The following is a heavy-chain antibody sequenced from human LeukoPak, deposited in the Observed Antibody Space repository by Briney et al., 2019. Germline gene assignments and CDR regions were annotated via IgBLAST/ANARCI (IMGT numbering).Heavy chain of an antibody. Sequence: GGSLRLSCAASGFTFIDYDMHWVRQVIAKGLEWVSAIGIRSDTHYSGSVKGRFTISRENAESSLYLQMNSLRAEDTAVYYCARGGIQVSGIDEFDYWGQGTLVTVSS. CDR2: IGIRSDT. V-gene: IGHV3-13*01. D-gene: IGHD6-19*01. CDR3: ARGGIQVSGIDEFDY. CDR1: GFTFIDYD. J-gene: IGHJ4*02.